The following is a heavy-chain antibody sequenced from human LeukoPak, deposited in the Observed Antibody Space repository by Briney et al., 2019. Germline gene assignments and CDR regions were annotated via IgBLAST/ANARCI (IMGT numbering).Heavy chain of an antibody. D-gene: IGHD6-13*01. CDR3: ARGGTAAGFDY. V-gene: IGHV4-59*01. Sequence: SETLSHTCTVSGGSISSYYWSWIRQPPGKGLEWIGYIYYSGSTNYNPSLKSRVTISVDTSKNQFSLKLSSVTAADTAVYYRARGGTAAGFDYWGQGTLVTVSS. J-gene: IGHJ4*02. CDR1: GGSISSYY. CDR2: IYYSGST.